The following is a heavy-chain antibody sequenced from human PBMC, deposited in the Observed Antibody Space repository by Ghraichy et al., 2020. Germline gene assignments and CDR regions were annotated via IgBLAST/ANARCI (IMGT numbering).Heavy chain of an antibody. CDR2: INSDGSST. V-gene: IGHV3-74*01. Sequence: GGSLRLPCAASGFTFSSYWMHWVRQAPGKGLVWVSRINSDGSSTSYADSVKGRFTISRDNAKNTLYLQMNSLRAEDTAVYYCARAFQAGVVISNWGQGTLVTVSS. CDR3: ARAFQAGVVISN. CDR1: GFTFSSYW. D-gene: IGHD3-3*01. J-gene: IGHJ4*02.